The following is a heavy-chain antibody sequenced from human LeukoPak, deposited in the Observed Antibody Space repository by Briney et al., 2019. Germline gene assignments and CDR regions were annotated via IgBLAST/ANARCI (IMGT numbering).Heavy chain of an antibody. CDR2: IKSKTDGGTT. J-gene: IGHJ4*02. V-gene: IGHV3-15*01. CDR3: TTVSTIAPAGRN. Sequence: PGGSLRLSRAASGLTFSKAWMSWARPPPGEGGEWGGRIKSKTDGGTTDYAAPVKGRFTISIDDSKTTLYLQMNSLKAEDTAVYYCTTVSTIAPAGRNWGQGTLVTVSS. D-gene: IGHD6-13*01. CDR1: GLTFSKAW.